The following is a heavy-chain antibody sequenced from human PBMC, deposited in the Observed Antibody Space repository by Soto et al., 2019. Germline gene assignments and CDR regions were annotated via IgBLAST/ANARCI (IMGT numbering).Heavy chain of an antibody. D-gene: IGHD6-19*01. J-gene: IGHJ5*02. Sequence: SETLSLTCAVYGGSFRGNFWIWIRQAPGKGLEWIGFIYFSGSTNYNPSLKSRVTMSLDTSKNQFSLKLRSVTPADTAVCFCARVNSGRNWFYPWGQGTLVTVSS. CDR2: IYFSGST. CDR1: GGSFRGNF. CDR3: ARVNSGRNWFYP. V-gene: IGHV4-59*01.